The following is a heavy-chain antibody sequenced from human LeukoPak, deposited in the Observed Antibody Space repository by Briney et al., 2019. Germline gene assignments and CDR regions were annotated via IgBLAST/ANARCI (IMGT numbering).Heavy chain of an antibody. V-gene: IGHV3-30*02. CDR2: IRYDGSNK. D-gene: IGHD6-13*01. Sequence: GGSLRLSCAASGFTFSSYGMHWVRQAPGKGLEWVAFIRYDGSNKYYADSVKGRFTISRDNSKNTLYLQMNSLRAEDTAVYYCARASTAAGLYYYGMDVWGQGTTVTVSS. CDR1: GFTFSSYG. J-gene: IGHJ6*02. CDR3: ARASTAAGLYYYGMDV.